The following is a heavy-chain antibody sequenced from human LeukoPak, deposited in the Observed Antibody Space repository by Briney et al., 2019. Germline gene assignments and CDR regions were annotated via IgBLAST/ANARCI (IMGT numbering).Heavy chain of an antibody. J-gene: IGHJ4*02. CDR2: ISSSSSYI. CDR3: ARIIGYNGNDY. CDR1: GFTFSSYS. V-gene: IGHV3-21*01. D-gene: IGHD1-1*01. Sequence: PGGALRLSCAASGFTFSSYSMNWVRQAPGEGLEWVSSISSSSSYIYYADSVKGRFTISRDNAKNSLYLQMNSLRAEDTAVYYCARIIGYNGNDYWGQGTLVTVSS.